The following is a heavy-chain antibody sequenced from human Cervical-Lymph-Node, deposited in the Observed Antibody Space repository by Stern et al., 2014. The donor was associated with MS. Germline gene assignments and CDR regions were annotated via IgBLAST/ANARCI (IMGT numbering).Heavy chain of an antibody. CDR1: GYTFTAYG. Sequence: VQLVQSGAEVKKPGASVKVSCKASGYTFTAYGMHWVRQAPGQRLEWMGWIKEGNGGTRYSQTFQGRVTITRDTTATTDYMELSSLRADDAAVYYCARDLEGSNWDGFDYWGQGTLVTVSS. V-gene: IGHV1-3*01. J-gene: IGHJ4*02. CDR2: IKEGNGGT. D-gene: IGHD1-20*01. CDR3: ARDLEGSNWDGFDY.